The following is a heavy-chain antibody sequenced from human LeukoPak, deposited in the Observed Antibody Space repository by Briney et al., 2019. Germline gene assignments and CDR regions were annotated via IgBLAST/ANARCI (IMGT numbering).Heavy chain of an antibody. V-gene: IGHV4-59*01. CDR2: IYYSGIT. CDR1: GGSISPYY. Sequence: SETLSLTCSVSGGSISPYYWSWIRQPPGKGLEWIGYIYYSGITNYNPSLQSRVTISVATSKNQFSLKLSSATAADTALYYCARDRASAGGFDYWGQGTLVTVSS. D-gene: IGHD2-15*01. J-gene: IGHJ4*02. CDR3: ARDRASAGGFDY.